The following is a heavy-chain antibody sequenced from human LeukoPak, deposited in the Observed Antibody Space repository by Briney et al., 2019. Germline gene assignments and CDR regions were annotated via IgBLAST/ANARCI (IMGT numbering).Heavy chain of an antibody. Sequence: ASVKVSCKASGYIFSDYHMHWVRQAPGQGLEWLGWINPNSGGTNYAQKFQDRVIMTRDTSISTVYMELSRLRSDDTAMFYCAGDNRGFDDAFGIWGQGTKVTVSS. CDR3: AGDNRGFDDAFGI. CDR2: INPNSGGT. J-gene: IGHJ3*02. V-gene: IGHV1-2*02. CDR1: GYIFSDYH.